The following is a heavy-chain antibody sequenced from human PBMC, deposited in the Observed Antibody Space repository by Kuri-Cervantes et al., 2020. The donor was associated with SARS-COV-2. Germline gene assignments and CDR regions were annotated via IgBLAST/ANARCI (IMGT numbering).Heavy chain of an antibody. D-gene: IGHD3-22*01. Sequence: GGSLRLSCAASGFPFSDYRMNWIRQSPGKGLEWVSCIDGYSPYIHYADSVKGRFTISRDNAKSSVFLQMNSLRAEDTAVYYCTISMIVSAAHYFDYWGQGILVTVSS. V-gene: IGHV3-21*01. CDR3: TISMIVSAAHYFDY. J-gene: IGHJ4*02. CDR1: GFPFSDYR. CDR2: IDGYSPYI.